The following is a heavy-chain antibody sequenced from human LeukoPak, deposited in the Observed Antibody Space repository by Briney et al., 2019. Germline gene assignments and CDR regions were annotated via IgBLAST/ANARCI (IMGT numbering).Heavy chain of an antibody. Sequence: AASVKVSCKASGGTFSSYAISWVRQAPGQGLEWMGGIIPIFGTANYAQKFQGRVTITADESTSTAYMELSSLRAEDTAVYYCARDKGSNWGLKMYYYYGMDVWGQGTTVTVSS. CDR2: IIPIFGTA. CDR1: GGTFSSYA. CDR3: ARDKGSNWGLKMYYYYGMDV. J-gene: IGHJ6*02. D-gene: IGHD7-27*01. V-gene: IGHV1-69*13.